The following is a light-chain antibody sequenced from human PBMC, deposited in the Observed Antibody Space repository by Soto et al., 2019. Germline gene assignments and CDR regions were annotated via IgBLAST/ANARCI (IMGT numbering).Light chain of an antibody. CDR2: SAS. CDR3: QQYNAWPTYT. V-gene: IGKV3-15*01. Sequence: IMMTQSPVTVSVSTGERATLSCRASQSISSNLAWHQQKPGQAPRLLLYSASTRANGVPARFSGSGSGTEFTLTISSLQSEDFAVYYCQQYNAWPTYTFGQGTKVDIK. J-gene: IGKJ2*01. CDR1: QSISSN.